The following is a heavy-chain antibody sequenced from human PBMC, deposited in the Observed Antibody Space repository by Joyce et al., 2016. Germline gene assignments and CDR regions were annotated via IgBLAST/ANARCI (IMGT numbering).Heavy chain of an antibody. Sequence: QVQLVESGGGVVQPGRSLRLSCAASGFTFSSYGMQWVRQAPGKGLEWVAVISYEGSVKYYADSVKGRFTISRDNSKNTLYLQMNSLRAEDTAVYYCARGDTSSGWYDSWFDPWGQGTLVTVSS. CDR2: ISYEGSVK. CDR3: ARGDTSSGWYDSWFDP. CDR1: GFTFSSYG. D-gene: IGHD6-19*01. J-gene: IGHJ5*02. V-gene: IGHV3-30*03.